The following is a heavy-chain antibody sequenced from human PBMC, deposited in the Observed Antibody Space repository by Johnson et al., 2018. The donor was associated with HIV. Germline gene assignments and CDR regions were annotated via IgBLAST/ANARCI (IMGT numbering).Heavy chain of an antibody. J-gene: IGHJ3*02. CDR1: GFTFSSYG. V-gene: IGHV3-30*18. D-gene: IGHD1-1*01. CDR2: TSNDGSNK. CDR3: AKEDPWRRAFDI. Sequence: QVQLVESGGGVVQPGRSLIVSCAASGFTFSSYGMHWVRQAPGKGLEWVAVTSNDGSNKYYADSVKGRFTIYRDNFKNTLYLQMNGLRPEDTAGYYCAKEDPWRRAFDIWGQGTMVTVSS.